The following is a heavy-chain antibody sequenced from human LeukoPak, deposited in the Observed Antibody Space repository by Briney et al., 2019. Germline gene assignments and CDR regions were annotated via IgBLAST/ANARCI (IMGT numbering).Heavy chain of an antibody. Sequence: PGGSLRLSCTASGFSFDDYAMHWVRQAPGKGLEWVSGISWNSGDIAYVDSVKGRFTISRDDAKNSLYLQMNSLRAEDTAVYYCARDSPYGGYFDLWGRGTLVTVSS. CDR1: GFSFDDYA. CDR2: ISWNSGDI. J-gene: IGHJ2*01. CDR3: ARDSPYGGYFDL. V-gene: IGHV3-9*01. D-gene: IGHD4-17*01.